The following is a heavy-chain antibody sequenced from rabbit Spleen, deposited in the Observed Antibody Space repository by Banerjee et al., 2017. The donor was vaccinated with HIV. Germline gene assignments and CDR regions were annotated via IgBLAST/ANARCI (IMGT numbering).Heavy chain of an antibody. Sequence: QEQLKESGGGLVKPGASLTLTCTASGVSFSSSSYMCWVRQAPGKGLEWIACIDAGSSGFTYFASWAKGRFTCSKTSSTTATLQMTRLTVADTATYFCARDTSTSFSTYGMDLWGPGTLVTVS. CDR3: ARDTSTSFSTYGMDL. CDR1: GVSFSSSSY. V-gene: IGHV1S45*01. D-gene: IGHD1-1*01. CDR2: IDAGSSGFT. J-gene: IGHJ6*01.